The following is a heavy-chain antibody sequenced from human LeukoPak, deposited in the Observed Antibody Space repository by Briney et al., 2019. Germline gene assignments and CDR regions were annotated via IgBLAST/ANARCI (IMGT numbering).Heavy chain of an antibody. CDR1: GVSISSSNSY. CDR3: ASDEEFSWFFY. V-gene: IGHV4-39*07. CDR2: IYHSGST. J-gene: IGHJ4*02. Sequence: SETLSLTCTVSGVSISSSNSYWGWIRQPPGKGLEWIGSIYHSGSTYYNPSLKSRVTISVDTSKNQLSLKLTSVTAADTAVYYCASDEEFSWFFYWGQGTLVTVSS. D-gene: IGHD3-10*01.